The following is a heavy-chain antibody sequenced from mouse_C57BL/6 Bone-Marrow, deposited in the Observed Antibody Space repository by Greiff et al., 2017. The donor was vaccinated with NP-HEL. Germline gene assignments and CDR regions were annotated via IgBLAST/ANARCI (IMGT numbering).Heavy chain of an antibody. Sequence: QVQLQQPGAELVKPGASVKLSCKASGYTFTSYWMHWVKQRPGRGLEWIGRIDPNSGGTKYNEKFKSKATLPVDKPAITAYMQLSSLTSEDSAVYYCASPRGNPAYFDVWGTGTTVTVSS. J-gene: IGHJ1*03. V-gene: IGHV1-72*01. CDR2: IDPNSGGT. CDR1: GYTFTSYW. CDR3: ASPRGNPAYFDV. D-gene: IGHD2-1*01.